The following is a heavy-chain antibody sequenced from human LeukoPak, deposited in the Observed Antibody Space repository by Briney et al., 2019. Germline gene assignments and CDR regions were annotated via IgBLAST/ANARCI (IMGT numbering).Heavy chain of an antibody. V-gene: IGHV3-74*01. CDR2: INSDGSST. CDR1: GFTFSSYW. CDR3: ARGDYYDSIHAIDY. Sequence: GGSLRLSCAASGFTFSSYWMHWVCQAPGKGLVWVSRINSDGSSTSYADSVKGRFTISRDNAKNTLYLQMNSLRAEDTAVYYCARGDYYDSIHAIDYWGQGTLVTVSS. J-gene: IGHJ4*02. D-gene: IGHD3-22*01.